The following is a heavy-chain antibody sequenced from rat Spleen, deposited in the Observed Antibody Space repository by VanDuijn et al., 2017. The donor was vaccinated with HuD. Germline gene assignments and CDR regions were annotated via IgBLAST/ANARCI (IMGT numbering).Heavy chain of an antibody. D-gene: IGHD5-1*01. J-gene: IGHJ1*01. CDR1: GFTFSDYY. CDR3: ARRPGNYWYFDF. Sequence: EVQLVESGGGLVQPGRSLKLSCAASGFTFSDYYMAWVRQAPTKGLEWVASISTGGGNTYYRDSVKGRFTISRDNAKSTLYLQMDSLRSEDTATYYCARRPGNYWYFDFWGPGTMVTVSS. V-gene: IGHV5S23*01. CDR2: ISTGGGNT.